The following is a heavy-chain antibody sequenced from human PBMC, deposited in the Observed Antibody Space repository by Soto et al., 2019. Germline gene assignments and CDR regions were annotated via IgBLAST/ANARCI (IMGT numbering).Heavy chain of an antibody. CDR1: GGSISSGGYY. D-gene: IGHD3-16*01. V-gene: IGHV4-31*01. J-gene: IGHJ5*02. CDR3: ARDDDYVVGS. Sequence: QVQLQESGPGLVKPSQTLSLTCTVSGGSISSGGYYWSWIRQHPGKGLEWIGYIYYSVSTYYNPSLTSLVNISVDTSKNQFSLKLSSVTAADTAVYYCARDDDYVVGSWGQGTLVTVSS. CDR2: IYYSVST.